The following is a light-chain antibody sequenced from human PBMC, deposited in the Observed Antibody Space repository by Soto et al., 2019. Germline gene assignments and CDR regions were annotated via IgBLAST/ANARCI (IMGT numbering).Light chain of an antibody. CDR1: QSVGTY. Sequence: DIVLTQSPATLSLSPGDRATLSCRASQSVGTYLAWYQHNPGQAPRLLIYDASNRASGIPARFSGSGSGTDFTLTISSPEPEDFAVDYCQQRYIWPNTFGQGNNVEIK. CDR3: QQRYIWPNT. CDR2: DAS. V-gene: IGKV3-11*01. J-gene: IGKJ2*01.